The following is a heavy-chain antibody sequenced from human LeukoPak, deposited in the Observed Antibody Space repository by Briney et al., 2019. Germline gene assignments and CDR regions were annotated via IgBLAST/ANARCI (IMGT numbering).Heavy chain of an antibody. CDR1: GFTFSSYA. Sequence: GGSLGLSCAASGFTFSSYAMSWVRQAPGKGLEWVSVISGSGGSTYYADSVKGRFTISRDNSKNTLYLQMNSLRAEDTAVSYCAKEWGVSYYYYYMDVWGKGTTVTVSS. V-gene: IGHV3-23*01. J-gene: IGHJ6*03. CDR2: ISGSGGST. D-gene: IGHD1-26*01. CDR3: AKEWGVSYYYYYMDV.